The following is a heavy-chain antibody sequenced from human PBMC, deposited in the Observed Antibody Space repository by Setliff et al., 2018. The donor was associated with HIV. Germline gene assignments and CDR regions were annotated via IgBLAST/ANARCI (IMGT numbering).Heavy chain of an antibody. J-gene: IGHJ4*01. CDR2: IYYSGNT. CDR3: ASHLPPYSGNFDY. Sequence: LSLTCTVSGDSITRGSYYWSWIRQPTGKGLEWIGTIYYSGNTYYNPSLKSRVTISVDTSKNQISLKLSSVTAADTAVYYCASHLPPYSGNFDYWGHGTLVTVSS. D-gene: IGHD1-26*01. CDR1: GDSITRGSYY. V-gene: IGHV4-39*01.